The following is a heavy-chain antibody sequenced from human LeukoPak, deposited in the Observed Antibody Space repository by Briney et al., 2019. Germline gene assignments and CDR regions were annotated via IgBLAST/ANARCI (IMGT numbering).Heavy chain of an antibody. CDR3: ARAIIRATTQTTYYFDY. V-gene: IGHV3-30*02. J-gene: IGHJ4*02. Sequence: PGGSLRLSCAASGFTFSNYGMHWVRQAPGKGLEWVAFIRYNGNNQYYADSVKGRFTISRDNSKNTLYLQMNSLRGDYTAVYYCARAIIRATTQTTYYFDYWGQGTLVTVSS. CDR2: IRYNGNNQ. D-gene: IGHD1-26*01. CDR1: GFTFSNYG.